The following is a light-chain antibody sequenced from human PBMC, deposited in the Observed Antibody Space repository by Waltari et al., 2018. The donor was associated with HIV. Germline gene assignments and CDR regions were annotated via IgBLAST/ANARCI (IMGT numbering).Light chain of an antibody. CDR2: DVS. CDR1: SSDVGGYDY. CDR3: CSYAGSYTPNV. V-gene: IGLV2-11*01. Sequence: QSALTQPRSVSGSPGQSVTISCTGTSSDVGGYDYVSWYQQHPGKAPKLMIYDVSKRPSGVPDRFSGSTSGNTASLTISGLQADDETDYYGCSYAGSYTPNVFGGGTKLTVL. J-gene: IGLJ2*01.